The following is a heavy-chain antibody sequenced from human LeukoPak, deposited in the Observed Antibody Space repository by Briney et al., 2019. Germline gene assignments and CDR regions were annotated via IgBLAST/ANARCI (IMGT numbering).Heavy chain of an antibody. V-gene: IGHV4-34*01. J-gene: IGHJ2*01. CDR3: ARGKGGRPGNTRSYPWFFET. Sequence: SETLSLTCAVYGGSFSDGYWSWIRQPLGKGLEWVGEISHSGSTNCNPSLESRVTLSADTSKKQFSLNVKSATAADTGVYFCARGKGGRPGNTRSYPWFFETWGRGTLVTVSS. D-gene: IGHD3-16*02. CDR2: ISHSGST. CDR1: GGSFSDGY.